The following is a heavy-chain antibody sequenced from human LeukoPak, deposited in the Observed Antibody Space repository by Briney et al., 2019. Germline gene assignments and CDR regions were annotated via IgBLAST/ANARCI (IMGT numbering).Heavy chain of an antibody. CDR1: ASTFDDYS. CDR2: INWNGGST. J-gene: IGHJ4*02. CDR3: ARAQITRRRDGYNYDY. V-gene: IGHV3-20*04. D-gene: IGHD5-24*01. Sequence: PGGSLRLSCAASASTFDDYSMSCVRQAPRNWLEWVSGINWNGGSTSYADSVKGRFIISRDNDKNSLYLQMNSLRAEDTALYYCARAQITRRRDGYNYDYWGQGTLVTVSS.